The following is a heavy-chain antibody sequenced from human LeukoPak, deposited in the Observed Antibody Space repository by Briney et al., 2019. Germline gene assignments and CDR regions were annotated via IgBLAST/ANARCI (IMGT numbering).Heavy chain of an antibody. Sequence: GGSLRLSCAASGFTFSSYGMHWVRQAPGKGLEWVSSISSSSSYIYYADSVKGRFTISRDNAKNSLYLQMNSLRAEDTAVYYCARAGATPGGYVWGKGTTVTVSS. CDR1: GFTFSSYG. V-gene: IGHV3-21*01. D-gene: IGHD1-26*01. CDR2: ISSSSSYI. J-gene: IGHJ6*04. CDR3: ARAGATPGGYV.